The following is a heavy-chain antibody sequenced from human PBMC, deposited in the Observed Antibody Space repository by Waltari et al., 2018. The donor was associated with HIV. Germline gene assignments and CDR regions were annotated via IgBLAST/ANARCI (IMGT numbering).Heavy chain of an antibody. CDR3: AIQHNPLHNYYYGMDV. J-gene: IGHJ6*02. V-gene: IGHV3-23*01. CDR1: GVTFGTYG. D-gene: IGHD1-1*01. CDR2: LSGSGGST. Sequence: EVQLLESGGGLVQPGGSLRLSCVASGVTFGTYGMTWVRQAPGKGLEWVSGLSGSGGSTHYADSVKGRFTISRDNSKDTLYLQMNTLRAEDTAVYYCAIQHNPLHNYYYGMDVWGQGTTVTVSS.